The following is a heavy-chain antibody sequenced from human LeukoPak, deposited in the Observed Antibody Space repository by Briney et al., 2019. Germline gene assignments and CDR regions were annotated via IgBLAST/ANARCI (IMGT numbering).Heavy chain of an antibody. J-gene: IGHJ4*02. V-gene: IGHV3-66*01. Sequence: GGSLRLSCAASGFTFSSYAMSWVRQAPGKGLEWVSVIYSGGSTYYADSVKGRFTISRGNSKNTLYLQMNSLRAEETAVYYCARGPTTAMAGVIDYWGQGTLVTVSS. D-gene: IGHD5-18*01. CDR2: IYSGGST. CDR3: ARGPTTAMAGVIDY. CDR1: GFTFSSYA.